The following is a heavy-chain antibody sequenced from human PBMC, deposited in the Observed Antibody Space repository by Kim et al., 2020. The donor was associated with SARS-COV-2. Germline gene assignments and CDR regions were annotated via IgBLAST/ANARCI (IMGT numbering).Heavy chain of an antibody. CDR3: AGTSGRGYVFG. V-gene: IGHV4-34*01. D-gene: IGHD5-18*01. J-gene: IGHJ6*04. CDR2: VSHSGDT. CDR1: GGSFSDYS. Sequence: SETLSLTCAVYGGSFSDYSWSWIRQSPEKGLEWIGEVSHSGDTNYNPSLSSRVTISVDTSKNQFSLKVNSMTAADMAVYFCAGTSGRGYVFGRGEGTTVTVSS.